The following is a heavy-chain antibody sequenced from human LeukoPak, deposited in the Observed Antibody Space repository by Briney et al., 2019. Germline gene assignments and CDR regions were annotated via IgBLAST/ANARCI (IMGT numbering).Heavy chain of an antibody. D-gene: IGHD4-17*01. V-gene: IGHV1-69*01. Sequence: SVKVSCKASGGTFSSYAISWVRQAPGQGLEWMGGVIPIFGTANYAQKFQGRVTITADESTSTAYMELSSLRSEDTAVYYCARTPDTVTGGLGYWGQGTLVTVSS. CDR1: GGTFSSYA. J-gene: IGHJ4*02. CDR3: ARTPDTVTGGLGY. CDR2: VIPIFGTA.